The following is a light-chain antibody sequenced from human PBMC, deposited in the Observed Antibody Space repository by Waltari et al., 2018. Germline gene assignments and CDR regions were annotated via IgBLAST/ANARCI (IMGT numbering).Light chain of an antibody. CDR3: LLYYGGLWV. V-gene: IGLV7-43*01. CDR1: TGAVTSGDY. CDR2: GAY. J-gene: IGLJ3*02. Sequence: QTVVTQEPSVTVSPGGTVTLTCASSTGAVTSGDYANWFQQKPGQSPRSLIFGAYNKYSWTTAGFAGSRLGGKAALTLSGVQPEGEAEYYCLLYYGGLWVFGGGTKLTVL.